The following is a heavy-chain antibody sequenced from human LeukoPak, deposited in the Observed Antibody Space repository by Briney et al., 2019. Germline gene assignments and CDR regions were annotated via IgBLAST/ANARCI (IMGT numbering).Heavy chain of an antibody. J-gene: IGHJ6*03. Sequence: SETLSLTCTVSGGSISSYYWSWIRQPPGKGLEWIGYIHYSGSTNYNPSLKSRVTISVDTSKNQFSLKLTSVTAADTAVYYCARVEEGYGSGRRENFYYYCMDVWGKGTTITIS. CDR1: GGSISSYY. V-gene: IGHV4-59*01. CDR3: ARVEEGYGSGRRENFYYYCMDV. CDR2: IHYSGST. D-gene: IGHD3-10*01.